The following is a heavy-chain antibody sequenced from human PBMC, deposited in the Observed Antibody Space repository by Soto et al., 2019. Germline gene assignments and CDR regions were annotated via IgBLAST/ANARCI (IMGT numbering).Heavy chain of an antibody. D-gene: IGHD6-13*01. CDR2: INHSGST. CDR1: GGSFSGYY. J-gene: IGHJ4*02. Sequence: SETLSLTCAVYGGSFSGYYWSWIRQPPGKGLERIGEINHSGSTNYNPSLKSRVTISVDTSKTQFSLKLSSVTAADTAVYYCARAYSSSWKFLDYWGQGTLVTVSS. V-gene: IGHV4-34*01. CDR3: ARAYSSSWKFLDY.